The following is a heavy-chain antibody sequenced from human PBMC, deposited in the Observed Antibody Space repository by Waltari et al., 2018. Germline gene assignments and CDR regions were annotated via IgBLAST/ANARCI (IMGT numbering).Heavy chain of an antibody. J-gene: IGHJ4*02. CDR2: LDAEDGET. V-gene: IGHV1-24*01. Sequence: QVQLVQAGAEVKKPGASVKVSCKVSGYTLTELSMHWVRQAPGKGLEWMGGLDAEDGETIYVKKCQGRVTMTEDSSTDTAYMELSSLRSEDTAVYYCAFPMPYYYDSSGYLGYWGQGTLVTGSS. D-gene: IGHD3-22*01. CDR1: GYTLTELS. CDR3: AFPMPYYYDSSGYLGY.